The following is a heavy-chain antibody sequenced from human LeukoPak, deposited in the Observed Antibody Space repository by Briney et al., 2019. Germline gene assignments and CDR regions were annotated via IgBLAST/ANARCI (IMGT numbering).Heavy chain of an antibody. Sequence: PGGNPILSCAASGLTFSSDWMHWVRKAKGKELVWVSRINSDGSSTSYADSVKGRFTISRDNAKNALYLQMNSLRAEDTAVYYCARGGDYGANWFDPWGQGTLVTVSS. CDR1: GLTFSSDW. CDR3: ARGGDYGANWFDP. J-gene: IGHJ5*02. CDR2: INSDGSST. V-gene: IGHV3-74*01. D-gene: IGHD4-17*01.